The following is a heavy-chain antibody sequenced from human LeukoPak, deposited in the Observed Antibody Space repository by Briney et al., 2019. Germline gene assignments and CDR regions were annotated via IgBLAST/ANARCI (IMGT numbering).Heavy chain of an antibody. Sequence: SETLSLTCTVSGGSISSYYWSWIRQPPGKGLEWIGYIYSSGSTNYNPSLKSRITLSVDTSKNQFSLKLSSVTAADTAVYYCARFAYCGGHCWYYFDYWGQGSLVTVSS. V-gene: IGHV4-59*01. CDR1: GGSISSYY. J-gene: IGHJ4*02. D-gene: IGHD2-21*02. CDR3: ARFAYCGGHCWYYFDY. CDR2: IYSSGST.